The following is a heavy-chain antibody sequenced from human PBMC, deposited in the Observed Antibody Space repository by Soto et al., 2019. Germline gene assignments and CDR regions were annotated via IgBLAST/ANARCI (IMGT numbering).Heavy chain of an antibody. D-gene: IGHD2-21*01. CDR3: EPKSRLSSGPYLFEY. Sequence: GSGPTLVNPTQTLTLTCAFSGFSFGSTVGGVGWIRQPPGKALEWLALIFSTDGKRYSPSLQSRLTITKDTSKNQVLLTMTNMDPVDTATFFFEPKSRLSSGPYLFEYWGMGILVTVSS. V-gene: IGHV2-5*01. J-gene: IGHJ4*02. CDR1: GFSFGSTVGG. CDR2: IFSTDGK.